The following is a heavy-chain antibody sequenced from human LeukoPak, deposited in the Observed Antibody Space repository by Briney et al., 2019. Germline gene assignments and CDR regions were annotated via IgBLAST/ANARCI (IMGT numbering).Heavy chain of an antibody. D-gene: IGHD3-22*01. CDR3: AKDRPDYSYGSSDYHYAVFDI. V-gene: IGHV3-48*03. Sequence: QPGGSLRLSCAASGFTFSSYEVNWVRQAPGKGLEWVSYISSSGSTIYYADSVKGRFTISRDNAKNSLYLQMNSLRAEDTAVYYCAKDRPDYSYGSSDYHYAVFDIWGQGTMVTVSS. J-gene: IGHJ3*02. CDR2: ISSSGSTI. CDR1: GFTFSSYE.